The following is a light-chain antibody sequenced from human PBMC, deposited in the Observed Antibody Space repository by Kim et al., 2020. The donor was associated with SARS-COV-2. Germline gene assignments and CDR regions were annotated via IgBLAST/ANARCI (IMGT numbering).Light chain of an antibody. J-gene: IGLJ3*02. V-gene: IGLV2-14*01. CDR1: SSDVGGFNY. CDR2: DVN. CDR3: SSHSSSNTLGV. Sequence: QSVLTQPASVSGSPGQSITIACTGTSSDVGGFNYVSWYQQHPGKAPKLMISDVNERPSGVSNRFSGSKSGITASLTISGLQAEDEADYYCSSHSSSNTLGVFDRGTQLTVL.